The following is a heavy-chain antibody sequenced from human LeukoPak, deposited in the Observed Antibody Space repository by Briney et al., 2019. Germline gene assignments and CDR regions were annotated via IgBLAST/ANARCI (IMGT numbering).Heavy chain of an antibody. J-gene: IGHJ4*02. V-gene: IGHV3-23*01. D-gene: IGHD3-16*01. Sequence: GGSLRLSCGASRFIFSNYAMTWVRQARGKGLEWVSVISGSGGSTYYADSVKGRFTISRDNSKNTLYLQMNSLRAEDTAVYYCAKDPITFGGVDYFDYWGQGTLVTVSS. CDR1: RFIFSNYA. CDR2: ISGSGGST. CDR3: AKDPITFGGVDYFDY.